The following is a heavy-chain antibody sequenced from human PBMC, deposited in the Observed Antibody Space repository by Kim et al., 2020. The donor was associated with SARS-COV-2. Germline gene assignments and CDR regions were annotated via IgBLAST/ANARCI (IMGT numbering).Heavy chain of an antibody. V-gene: IGHV3-23*03. CDR1: GFTFNNYA. D-gene: IGHD3-10*01. J-gene: IGHJ6*02. CDR2: IYSGGGST. CDR3: AKETMVRGVRDEMDV. Sequence: GGSLRLSCAASGFTFNNYAMSWVRQAPGKGLEWVSLIYSGGGSTYYADSVKGRFTISRDNSKNTLYLQMNSLRAEDTAVYYCAKETMVRGVRDEMDVWGQGTTVTVSS.